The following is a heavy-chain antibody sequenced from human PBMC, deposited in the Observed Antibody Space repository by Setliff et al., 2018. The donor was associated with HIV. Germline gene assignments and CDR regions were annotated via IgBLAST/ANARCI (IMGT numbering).Heavy chain of an antibody. V-gene: IGHV4-38-2*01. CDR1: TCTAYY. Sequence: TCTAYYWAWIRQPPGKGLEWIGGVHHSGSTHYNPSLRSRVTISPQTSKNQFSLELTSVTAADTAVYYCARQGAGYYYDSSEYYTGNGFDFWGQGTLVTVSS. CDR2: VHHSGST. CDR3: ARQGAGYYYDSSEYYTGNGFDF. J-gene: IGHJ3*01. D-gene: IGHD3-22*01.